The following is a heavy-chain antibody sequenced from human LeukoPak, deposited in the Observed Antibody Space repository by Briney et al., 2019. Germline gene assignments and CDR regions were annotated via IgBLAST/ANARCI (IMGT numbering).Heavy chain of an antibody. V-gene: IGHV4-59*08. CDR1: GVSMNSYY. CDR3: ARHVWLQPFDY. Sequence: SETLSLTCSVSGVSMNSYYWIWIRQSPGKGLEWIGYIYYSGSTNYNPSLKSRVTISVDTSKNQFSLKLSSVTAADTAVYCCARHVWLQPFDYWGQGTLVTVSS. D-gene: IGHD3-9*01. J-gene: IGHJ4*02. CDR2: IYYSGST.